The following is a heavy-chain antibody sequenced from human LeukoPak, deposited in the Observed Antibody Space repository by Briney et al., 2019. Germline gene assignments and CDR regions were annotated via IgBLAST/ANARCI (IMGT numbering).Heavy chain of an antibody. V-gene: IGHV1-2*02. J-gene: IGHJ4*02. CDR1: GYTFTCYY. D-gene: IGHD6-13*01. Sequence: ASVKVSCKASGYTFTCYYMHWVRQAPGQGLEWMGWINPNSGGTNYAKKFQGRVTMTRDTSSSTAYMELSRLRSDDTPVYYCARVISSSLGLYYFDYWGQGTLVTVSS. CDR3: ARVISSSLGLYYFDY. CDR2: INPNSGGT.